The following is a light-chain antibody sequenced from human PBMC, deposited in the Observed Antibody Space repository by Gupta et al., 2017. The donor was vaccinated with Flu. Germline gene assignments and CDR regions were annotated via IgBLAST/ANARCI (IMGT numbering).Light chain of an antibody. V-gene: IGKV1-39*01. CDR1: QTISSY. J-gene: IGKJ2*03. CDR2: AAS. CDR3: QRSSSPSVS. Sequence: DIQMTQSPSSLSASIGDRVTITCRASQTISSYLNWYQQRPGKARKLLIYAASSLQSGVTSRFSGSRSGTDFTLTSSSLKPEDFVTYYCQRSSSPSVSFGQGTKLEI.